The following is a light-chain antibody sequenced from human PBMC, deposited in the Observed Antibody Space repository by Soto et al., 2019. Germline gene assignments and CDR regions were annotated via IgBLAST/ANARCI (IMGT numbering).Light chain of an antibody. CDR3: QQRSDWPRT. J-gene: IGKJ1*01. V-gene: IGKV3-11*01. CDR1: QSVSSY. Sequence: ESVLTQSPATLSLSPGERATLSCRASQSVSSYLAWYQQKPGQAPRLLIYDASNRATGIPARFSGGGSGTDFTLTIRSLEPEDFAVYYCQQRSDWPRTFGQGTKVDIK. CDR2: DAS.